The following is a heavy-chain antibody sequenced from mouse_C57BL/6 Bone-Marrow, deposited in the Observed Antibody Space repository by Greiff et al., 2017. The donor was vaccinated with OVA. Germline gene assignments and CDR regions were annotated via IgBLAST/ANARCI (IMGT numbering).Heavy chain of an antibody. V-gene: IGHV2-2*01. J-gene: IGHJ2*01. Sequence: VKLVESGPGLVQPSQSLSITCTVSGFSLTSYGVHWVRQSPGKGLEWLGVIWSGGSTDYNAAFISRLSISKDNSKSQVFFKMNSLQADDTAIYYCARNSGTPYYFDYWGQGTTLTVSS. CDR3: ARNSGTPYYFDY. CDR2: IWSGGST. CDR1: GFSLTSYG. D-gene: IGHD2-14*01.